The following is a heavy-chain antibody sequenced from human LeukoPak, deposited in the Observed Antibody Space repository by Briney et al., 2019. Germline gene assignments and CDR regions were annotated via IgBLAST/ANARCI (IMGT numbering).Heavy chain of an antibody. J-gene: IGHJ4*02. CDR1: GFTFSSYA. V-gene: IGHV3-23*01. Sequence: GGSLRLSCAASGFTFSSYAMSGVRQAPGKGLEGVSAISGSGGSTYYADPVKGRFTISRDNSKNTLYLQMNSLRAEDTAVYYCAKVAHTMIVAGTFDYWGQGTLVTVSS. CDR2: ISGSGGST. D-gene: IGHD3-22*01. CDR3: AKVAHTMIVAGTFDY.